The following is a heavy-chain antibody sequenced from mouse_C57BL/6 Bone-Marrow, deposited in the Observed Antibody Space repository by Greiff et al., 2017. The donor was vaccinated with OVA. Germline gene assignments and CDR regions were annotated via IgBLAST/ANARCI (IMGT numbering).Heavy chain of an antibody. CDR3: ASRGGFAY. V-gene: IGHV1-50*01. CDR1: GYTFTSYW. Sequence: QVQLQQPGAELVKPGASVKLSCKASGYTFTSYWMQWVKQRPGQGLEWIGEIDPSDSYTNYNQKFKGKATLTVDTSSSTAYMQLSSLTSEDSAVYYCASRGGFAYWGQGTLVTVSA. J-gene: IGHJ3*01. CDR2: IDPSDSYT.